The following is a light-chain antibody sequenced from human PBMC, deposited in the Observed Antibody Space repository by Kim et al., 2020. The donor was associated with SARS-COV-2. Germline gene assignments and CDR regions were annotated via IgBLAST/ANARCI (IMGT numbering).Light chain of an antibody. J-gene: IGLJ1*01. CDR3: NSRDSSGSYV. Sequence: VALGQTVRITCQGDSLRSYYARWYQQKPGQAPVLVIYGKNNRPSGIPDRFSGSSSGNTASLTITGAQAEDEADYYCNSRDSSGSYVFGTGTKVTVL. CDR1: SLRSYY. V-gene: IGLV3-19*01. CDR2: GKN.